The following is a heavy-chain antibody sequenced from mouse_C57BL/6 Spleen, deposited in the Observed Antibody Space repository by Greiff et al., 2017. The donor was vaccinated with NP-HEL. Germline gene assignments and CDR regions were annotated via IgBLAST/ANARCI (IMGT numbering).Heavy chain of an antibody. J-gene: IGHJ4*01. D-gene: IGHD2-3*01. CDR3: ARNDGYPYAMDY. CDR2: IYPGDGDT. V-gene: IGHV1-80*01. CDR1: GYAFSSYW. Sequence: VKLMESGAELVKPGASVKISCKASGYAFSSYWMNWVKQRPGKGLEWIGQIYPGDGDTNYNGKFKGKATLTADKSSSTAYMQLSSLTSEDSAVYFCARNDGYPYAMDYWGQGTSVTVSS.